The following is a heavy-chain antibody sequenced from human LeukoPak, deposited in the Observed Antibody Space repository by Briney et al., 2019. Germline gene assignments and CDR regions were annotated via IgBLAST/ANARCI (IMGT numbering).Heavy chain of an antibody. CDR2: ITTHNGNT. CDR3: AGKGTSGWVGFEI. CDR1: GYTFTSYG. V-gene: IGHV1-18*01. J-gene: IGHJ4*02. D-gene: IGHD6-19*01. Sequence: GASVKVSCKASGYTFTSYGISWVRQAPGQGLEWMGWITTHNGNTRYAQKVQGRVTMTTDTSTSIAYMELRSLTSDDTAVHYCAGKGTSGWVGFEIWGQGTLVTVSS.